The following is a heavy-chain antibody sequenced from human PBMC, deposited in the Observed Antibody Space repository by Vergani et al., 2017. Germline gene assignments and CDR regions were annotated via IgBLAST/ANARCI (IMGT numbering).Heavy chain of an antibody. CDR3: ARGRFLEWLLSDGAFDI. J-gene: IGHJ3*02. Sequence: EVQLVESGGGLLQPGGSLRLSCAASGFTFSSYDMHWVRQATGKGLEWVSAIGTAGDTYYPGSVKGRFTISRENAKNSLYLQMNSLRAGDTAVYYCARGRFLEWLLSDGAFDIWGQGTMVTVSS. D-gene: IGHD3-3*01. CDR2: IGTAGDT. CDR1: GFTFSSYD. V-gene: IGHV3-13*01.